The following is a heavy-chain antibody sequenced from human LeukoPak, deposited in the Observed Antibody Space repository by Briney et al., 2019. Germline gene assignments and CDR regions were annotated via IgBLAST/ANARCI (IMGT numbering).Heavy chain of an antibody. J-gene: IGHJ4*02. CDR3: AKREGYSYGSTDY. Sequence: GGSLRLSCAASGFTFSSYAMSWVRQAPGKGLEWVSAISGSGGTTYYADSVQGQFTISRDNSKNTLSLQMNSLRAEDTAVYYCAKREGYSYGSTDYWGQGALVTVSS. D-gene: IGHD5-18*01. CDR2: ISGSGGTT. CDR1: GFTFSSYA. V-gene: IGHV3-23*01.